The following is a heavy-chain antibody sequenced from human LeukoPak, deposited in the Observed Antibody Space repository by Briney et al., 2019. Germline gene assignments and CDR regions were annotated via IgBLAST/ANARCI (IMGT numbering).Heavy chain of an antibody. Sequence: GASVKVSCKASGYTFTGYYVHWVRQAPGQGLEWMGWMNPKSGGTNYAQKFEARVTMNRDTSISTAYMELSRLRSEDTAVYYCARDRAYPIRGYSYGGFDYWGQGTLVTVSS. CDR2: MNPKSGGT. V-gene: IGHV1-2*02. D-gene: IGHD5-18*01. J-gene: IGHJ4*02. CDR3: ARDRAYPIRGYSYGGFDY. CDR1: GYTFTGYY.